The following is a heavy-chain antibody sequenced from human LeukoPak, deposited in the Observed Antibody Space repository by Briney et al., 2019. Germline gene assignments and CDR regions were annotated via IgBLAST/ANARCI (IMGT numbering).Heavy chain of an antibody. J-gene: IGHJ5*02. Sequence: PGGSLRLSCAASGFTFSNYDMSWVRRAPGKGLEWVSSISDSCGSTYYADSVKGRFTISRDNSKNTLYLQMTNLRAADTAVYYCAKDLSRAVAADWFDPWDQGSLVTVSS. CDR1: GFTFSNYD. CDR2: ISDSCGST. V-gene: IGHV3-23*01. D-gene: IGHD6-19*01. CDR3: AKDLSRAVAADWFDP.